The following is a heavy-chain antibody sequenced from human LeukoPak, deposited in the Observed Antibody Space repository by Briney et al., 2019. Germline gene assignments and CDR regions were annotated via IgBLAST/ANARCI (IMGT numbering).Heavy chain of an antibody. Sequence: GGSLRLSCAASGFTVSSNYMNWVRQAPGKGLEWVSSISSSSNFIYYADSVKGRFTISRDNAKNSLYLQMNSLRAEDTAVYYCARAISDYDASDIWGQGTMVTVSS. V-gene: IGHV3-21*01. J-gene: IGHJ3*02. D-gene: IGHD4-17*01. CDR2: ISSSSNFI. CDR3: ARAISDYDASDI. CDR1: GFTVSSNY.